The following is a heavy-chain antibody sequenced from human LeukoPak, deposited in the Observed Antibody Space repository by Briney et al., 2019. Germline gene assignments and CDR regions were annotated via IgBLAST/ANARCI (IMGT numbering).Heavy chain of an antibody. CDR2: IYYSGST. CDR1: GGSISSYY. V-gene: IGHV4-59*12. J-gene: IGHJ3*02. D-gene: IGHD3-22*01. Sequence: PSETLSLTCTVSGGSISSYYWSWIRQPPGKGLEWIGYIYYSGSTNYNPSLKSRVTISVDTSKNQFSLKLSSVTAADTAVYYCASFPVTMIVPENSAFDIWGQGTMVTVSS. CDR3: ASFPVTMIVPENSAFDI.